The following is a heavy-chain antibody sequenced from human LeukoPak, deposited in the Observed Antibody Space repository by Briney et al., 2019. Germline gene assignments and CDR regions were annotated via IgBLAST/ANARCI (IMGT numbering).Heavy chain of an antibody. CDR1: GGTFSSDA. CDR3: ARDSEPYGGSSDY. V-gene: IGHV1-69*13. Sequence: SVKVSCKASGGTFSSDAISWVRQAPGQGLEWMGGIIPIFGTANYAQKFQGRVTITADESTSTAYMELSSLRSEDTAVYYCARDSEPYGGSSDYWGQGTLVSVSS. CDR2: IIPIFGTA. D-gene: IGHD1-26*01. J-gene: IGHJ4*02.